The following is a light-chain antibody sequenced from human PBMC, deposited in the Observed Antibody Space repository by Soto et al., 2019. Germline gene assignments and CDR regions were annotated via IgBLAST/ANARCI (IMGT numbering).Light chain of an antibody. CDR3: QQYVSSPLT. J-gene: IGKJ4*01. CDR2: DTS. V-gene: IGKV3-20*01. Sequence: EIVLTQSPGTLSLSPGERATLSCRASQSVSSSSLAWYQQKPGQAPRLLIYDTSSRATGIPDRFSGSGSGTDFTLTISRLEPEDCAVYYCQQYVSSPLTFGGGTKVDIK. CDR1: QSVSSSS.